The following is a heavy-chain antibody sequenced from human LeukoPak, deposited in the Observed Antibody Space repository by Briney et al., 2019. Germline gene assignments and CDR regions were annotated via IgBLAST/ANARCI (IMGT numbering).Heavy chain of an antibody. D-gene: IGHD5/OR15-5a*01. CDR1: GGSFSNYY. V-gene: IGHV4-34*01. CDR2: ISHGGST. Sequence: SETLSLTCAVYGGSFSNYYWSWIRQPPGKGLEWIGEISHGGSTNYNPSLKSRLTISVDTSKNQFFLNLSSVTAADTAVYYCARGSTISGYWYLDLWGRGTLVTVSS. J-gene: IGHJ2*01. CDR3: ARGSTISGYWYLDL.